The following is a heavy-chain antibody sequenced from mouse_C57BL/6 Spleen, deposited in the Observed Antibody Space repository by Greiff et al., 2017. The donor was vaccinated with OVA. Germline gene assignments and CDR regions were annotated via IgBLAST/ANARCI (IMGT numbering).Heavy chain of an antibody. CDR3: ARDYSNPDYAMDY. V-gene: IGHV1-55*01. J-gene: IGHJ4*01. D-gene: IGHD2-5*01. CDR1: GYTFTSYW. CDR2: IYPGSGST. Sequence: VQLQQPGAELVKPGASVKMSCKASGYTFTSYWITWVKRRPGQGLEWIGDIYPGSGSTTYNEKFKSKATLTVDTSSSTAYMQLSSLTSEDSAVYYCARDYSNPDYAMDYWGQGTSVTVSS.